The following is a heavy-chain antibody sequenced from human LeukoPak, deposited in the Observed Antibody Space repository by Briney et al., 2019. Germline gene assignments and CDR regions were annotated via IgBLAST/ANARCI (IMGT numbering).Heavy chain of an antibody. J-gene: IGHJ4*02. D-gene: IGHD3-10*01. CDR1: GGSISSYY. CDR3: ARGDNYYGSGSYEYFDY. CDR2: IYYSGST. V-gene: IGHV4-59*08. Sequence: SETLSLTCTVSGGSISSYYWSWIRQPPGKGLEWIGYIYYSGSTNYNPSLKSRVTISVDTSKNQFSLKLSSVAAADTAVYYCARGDNYYGSGSYEYFDYWGQGTLVTVYS.